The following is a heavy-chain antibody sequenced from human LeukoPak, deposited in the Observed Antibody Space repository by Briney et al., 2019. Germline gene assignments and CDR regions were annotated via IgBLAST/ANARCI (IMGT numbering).Heavy chain of an antibody. V-gene: IGHV3-48*01. Sequence: GSLRLSCAASGFTFSSYSMNWVRQAPGKGLEWVSYISSSSSTIYYADSVKGRFTISRDNAKNSLYLQMNSLRAEDTAVYYCARFPGGLIAVAGRALDYWGQGTLVTVSS. CDR1: GFTFSSYS. CDR2: ISSSSSTI. J-gene: IGHJ4*02. CDR3: ARFPGGLIAVAGRALDY. D-gene: IGHD6-19*01.